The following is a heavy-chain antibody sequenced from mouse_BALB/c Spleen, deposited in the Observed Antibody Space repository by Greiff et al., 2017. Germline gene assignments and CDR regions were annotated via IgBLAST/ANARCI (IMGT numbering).Heavy chain of an antibody. Sequence: QVQLKESGPELVRPGESVKISCKGSGYTFTDYAMHWVKQSHAKSLEWIGVISIYYDNTNYNQKFKGKATMTVDKSSSTAYMELARLTSEDSAIYYCARSADYGYHYAMDYWGQGTSVTVSS. CDR3: ARSADYGYHYAMDY. V-gene: IGHV1-67*01. J-gene: IGHJ4*01. CDR1: GYTFTDYA. CDR2: ISIYYDNT. D-gene: IGHD1-2*01.